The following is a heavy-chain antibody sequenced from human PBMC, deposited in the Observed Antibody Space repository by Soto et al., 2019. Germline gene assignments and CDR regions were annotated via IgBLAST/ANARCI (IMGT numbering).Heavy chain of an antibody. CDR2: ISPTGEQR. V-gene: IGHV3-23*01. D-gene: IGHD3-10*01. Sequence: GGSLSLSCAASRFTFRNYGMSWVRQGPGKGLEWVSGISPTGEQRFYVDSVKGRFFISRDNSQNTLSLEMSNLRADDTAVYYCAKRYGSGSYRDFNSYYGMDIWGQGTSVTVSS. CDR3: AKRYGSGSYRDFNSYYGMDI. J-gene: IGHJ6*02. CDR1: RFTFRNYG.